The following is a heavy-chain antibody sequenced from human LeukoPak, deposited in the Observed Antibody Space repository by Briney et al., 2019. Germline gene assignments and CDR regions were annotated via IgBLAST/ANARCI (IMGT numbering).Heavy chain of an antibody. D-gene: IGHD2-15*01. CDR1: GFTFSIYA. CDR3: ARDGNPYCSGGNCFLDH. J-gene: IGHJ4*02. Sequence: PGGSLRLSCAASGFTFSIYAMSWVRQAPGKGLEWVSVISDSGGRTYYTDSVRGRFTISRDNSKNTVYLLMNSLRADDMAVYYCARDGNPYCSGGNCFLDHWGQGTLVTVSS. CDR2: ISDSGGRT. V-gene: IGHV3-23*01.